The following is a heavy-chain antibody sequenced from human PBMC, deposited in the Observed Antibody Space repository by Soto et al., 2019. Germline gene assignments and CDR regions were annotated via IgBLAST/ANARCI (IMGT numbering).Heavy chain of an antibody. CDR3: ARTQSAYGSGSYWIDY. CDR2: IYYSGST. V-gene: IGHV4-59*01. J-gene: IGHJ4*02. Sequence: SETLSLTCTVSGGSISSYYWSWIRQPPGKGLEWIGYIYYSGSTNYNPSLKSRVTISVDTSKNQFSLKLSSVTAADTAVYYCARTQSAYGSGSYWIDYWGQGTLVTVSS. CDR1: GGSISSYY. D-gene: IGHD3-10*01.